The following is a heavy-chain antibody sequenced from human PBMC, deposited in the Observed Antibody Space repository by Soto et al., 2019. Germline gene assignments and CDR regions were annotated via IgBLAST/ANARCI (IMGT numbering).Heavy chain of an antibody. D-gene: IGHD3-3*01. CDR1: GFTFSSYG. J-gene: IGHJ6*02. V-gene: IGHV3-30*03. CDR2: ISYDGSNK. CDR3: AIVGGTLRFLEWLPTYYYSGMDV. Sequence: QVQLVESGGGVVQPGRSLRLSCAASGFTFSSYGMQWVRQAPGKGLEWVAVISYDGSNKYYADSVKGRFTISRDNSKNTMYLQMNRLRAEDTAVYYCAIVGGTLRFLEWLPTYYYSGMDVWGQGTTVTVSS.